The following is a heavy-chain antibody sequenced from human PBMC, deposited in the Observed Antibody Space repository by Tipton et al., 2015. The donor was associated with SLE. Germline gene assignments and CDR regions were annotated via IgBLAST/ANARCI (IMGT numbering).Heavy chain of an antibody. D-gene: IGHD5-12*01. CDR2: IIPIFGTA. Sequence: QLVQSGAEVKKPGASVKVSCKASGYTFTGYYMHWVRQAPGQGLEWMGGIIPIFGTANYAQKFQGRVTITADESTSTAYMELSSLRSEDTAVYYGAREYSGYSVGYWGQGALVPVSS. CDR3: AREYSGYSVGY. J-gene: IGHJ4*02. V-gene: IGHV1-69*13. CDR1: GYTFTGYY.